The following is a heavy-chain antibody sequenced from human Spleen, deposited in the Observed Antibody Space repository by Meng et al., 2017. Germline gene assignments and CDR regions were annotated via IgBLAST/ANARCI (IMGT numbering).Heavy chain of an antibody. CDR2: ISSSGTTI. CDR1: GFTFSSYE. V-gene: IGHV3-48*03. D-gene: IGHD6-13*01. Sequence: GGSLRLSCAASGFTFSSYEMNWVRQAPGKGLEWVSYISSSGTTIYYTDSVKGRFTISRDNAKNSLYLRMNSLRAEDTAVYYCARAISSSWYAPGFAGWGQGKLVNVSS. CDR3: ARAISSSWYAPGFAG. J-gene: IGHJ4*03.